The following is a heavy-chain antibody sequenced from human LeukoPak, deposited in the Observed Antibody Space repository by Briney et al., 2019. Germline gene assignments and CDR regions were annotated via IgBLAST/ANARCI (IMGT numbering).Heavy chain of an antibody. J-gene: IGHJ4*02. CDR3: ASPRSPNLEWYRVYYFDY. Sequence: PGGSLRLSCAASGFTFSSYGMHWVRQAPGKGLEWVAVIWFDGSDKWYADSVKGRFTISRDNAKNSLYLQMNSLRAEDTAVYYCASPRSPNLEWYRVYYFDYWGQGTLVTVSS. CDR1: GFTFSSYG. D-gene: IGHD3-3*01. V-gene: IGHV3-33*03. CDR2: IWFDGSDK.